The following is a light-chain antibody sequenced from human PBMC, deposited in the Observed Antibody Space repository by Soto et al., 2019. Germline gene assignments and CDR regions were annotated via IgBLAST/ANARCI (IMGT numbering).Light chain of an antibody. CDR3: CSYAGRYLV. CDR1: SSDIGTHNY. Sequence: QSALTQPRSVSGSPGQSVTISCTGTSSDIGTHNYVSWYQQHPGKAPKVMIYDVTKRPSGVPDRFAGSKSGNTASLTISGLQAEDEADYYCCSYAGRYLVFGGGTKVTVL. V-gene: IGLV2-11*01. J-gene: IGLJ3*02. CDR2: DVT.